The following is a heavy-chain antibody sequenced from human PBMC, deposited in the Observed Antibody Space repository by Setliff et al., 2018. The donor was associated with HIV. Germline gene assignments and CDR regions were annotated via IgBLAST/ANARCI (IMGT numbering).Heavy chain of an antibody. CDR3: AKDRLLDGSSWYYLDY. CDR1: GFSFTDVW. J-gene: IGHJ4*02. Sequence: GSLRLSCAASGFSFTDVWMNWVRQAPGKGLEWVGRIKSRTDGSDKYYVDSVKGRFTVSRDNSKNTLYLQMNSLRPEDTALYYCAKDRLLDGSSWYYLDYWGQGTLVTVSS. V-gene: IGHV3-30*18. CDR2: IKSRTDGSDK. D-gene: IGHD6-13*01.